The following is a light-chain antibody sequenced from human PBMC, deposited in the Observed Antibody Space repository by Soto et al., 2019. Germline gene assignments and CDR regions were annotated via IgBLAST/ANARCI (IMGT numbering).Light chain of an antibody. CDR1: QSVSSSY. J-gene: IGKJ1*01. CDR2: GAS. V-gene: IGKV3-20*01. Sequence: EIVLTQSPGTLSLSPGERATLSCRASQSVSSSYLAWYQQKPGQAPRLLIYGASSMATGIPDRFSGSGSGTDVNLTISRLEHEVFAVYFCQPYVFSRYAWTFGKGTKVEIK. CDR3: QPYVFSRYAWT.